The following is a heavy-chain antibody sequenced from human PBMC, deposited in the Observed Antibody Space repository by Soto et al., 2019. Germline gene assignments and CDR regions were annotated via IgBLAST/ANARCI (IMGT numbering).Heavy chain of an antibody. D-gene: IGHD6-13*01. CDR1: GYTFSSFG. CDR3: ARNVAQQVDP. CDR2: ISAYNGNT. J-gene: IGHJ5*02. Sequence: GASVKVSCKASGYTFSSFGISWVRQAPGQGLEWMGWISAYNGNTNYAQKLQGRVTMTTDTYTSTAYMELRSLRSDGTAVYYCARNVAQQVDPWGQGILVTVSS. V-gene: IGHV1-18*01.